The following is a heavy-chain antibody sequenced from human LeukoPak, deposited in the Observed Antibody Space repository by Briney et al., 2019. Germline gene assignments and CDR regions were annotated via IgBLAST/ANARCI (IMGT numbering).Heavy chain of an antibody. J-gene: IGHJ4*02. Sequence: GGSLRLSCTASGFTFSSYSMKWVRQAPGKGLEWVSSISSSSSYIYYADSVKGRFTISRDNAKNSLYLQMNSLRAEDTAVYYCARGVIQLLDYWGQGTLVTVSS. CDR1: GFTFSSYS. CDR3: ARGVIQLLDY. CDR2: ISSSSSYI. D-gene: IGHD5-18*01. V-gene: IGHV3-21*01.